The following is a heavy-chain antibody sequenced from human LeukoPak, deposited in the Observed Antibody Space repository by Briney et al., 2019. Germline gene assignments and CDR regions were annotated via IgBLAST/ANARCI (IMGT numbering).Heavy chain of an antibody. CDR1: GGSISSYY. CDR2: IYSTGST. Sequence: PSETLSLTCTVSGGSISSYYWSWIRQPAGKGLEWIGRIYSTGSTNYNPSLKSRVTMSVDTSKNQFSLRLRSVTAADTAVYYCARVRWGLRVFDYWGQGTLVTVSS. V-gene: IGHV4-4*07. D-gene: IGHD4-17*01. CDR3: ARVRWGLRVFDY. J-gene: IGHJ4*02.